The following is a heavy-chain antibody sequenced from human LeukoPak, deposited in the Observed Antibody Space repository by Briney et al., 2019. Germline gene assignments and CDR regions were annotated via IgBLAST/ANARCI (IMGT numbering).Heavy chain of an antibody. CDR1: AFIFNGHW. V-gene: IGHV3-7*03. D-gene: IGHD3-3*01. CDR3: ARSITIFGVVIIPHDTFDI. CDR2: IKEDGSER. J-gene: IGHJ3*02. Sequence: GGSLRLSCEGSAFIFNGHWMNWVRQTPGKGLEWVASIKEDGSERQYVDSVKGRFSISRDNTKGSLFLQLNSLRAEDTAVYYCARSITIFGVVIIPHDTFDIWGQGTMVTVSS.